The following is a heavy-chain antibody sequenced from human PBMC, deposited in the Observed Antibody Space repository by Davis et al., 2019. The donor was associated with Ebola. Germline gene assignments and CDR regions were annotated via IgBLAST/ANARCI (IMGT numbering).Heavy chain of an antibody. J-gene: IGHJ4*02. D-gene: IGHD2-2*01. V-gene: IGHV3-73*01. CDR3: TVGYCSSTSCYAGDY. CDR2: IRSKANSYAT. Sequence: PGGSLRLSCAASGITFSGSSMHWVRQACGKGLEWVGRIRSKANSYATAYAASVKGRFTISRDDSKNTAYLQMNSLKTEDTAVYYCTVGYCSSTSCYAGDYWGQGTLVTVSS. CDR1: GITFSGSS.